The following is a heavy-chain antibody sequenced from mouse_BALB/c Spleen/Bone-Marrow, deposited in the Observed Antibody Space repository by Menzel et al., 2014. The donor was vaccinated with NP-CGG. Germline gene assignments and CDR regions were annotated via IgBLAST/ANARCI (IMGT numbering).Heavy chain of an antibody. CDR1: GYTFTSYW. CDR2: IYPGNSDT. Sequence: EVKLQESGTVLARPGASVKMSCKASGYTFTSYWMHWVKQRPGQGLEWIGAIYPGNSDTSYNQKFKGKAKLTAVTSTSTAYMELSSLTNEDPAVYYCTRVIYYGYAWFAYWGQGTLVTVSA. CDR3: TRVIYYGYAWFAY. D-gene: IGHD2-2*01. J-gene: IGHJ3*01. V-gene: IGHV1-5*01.